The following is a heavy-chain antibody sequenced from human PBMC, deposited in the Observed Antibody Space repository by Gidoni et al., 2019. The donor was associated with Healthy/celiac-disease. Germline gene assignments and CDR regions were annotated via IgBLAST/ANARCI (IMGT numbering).Heavy chain of an antibody. V-gene: IGHV4-38-2*01. Sequence: QVQLQESGPGLVKPSETLSLTCPVSGYSISSGYYWGWIRQPPGKGLEWIGSIYHSGSTYYNPSLKSRVTISVDTSKNQFSLKLSSVTAADTAVYYCATAGITMVRGAKRDNWFDPWGQGTLVTVSS. D-gene: IGHD3-10*01. CDR1: GYSISSGYY. CDR2: IYHSGST. J-gene: IGHJ5*02. CDR3: ATAGITMVRGAKRDNWFDP.